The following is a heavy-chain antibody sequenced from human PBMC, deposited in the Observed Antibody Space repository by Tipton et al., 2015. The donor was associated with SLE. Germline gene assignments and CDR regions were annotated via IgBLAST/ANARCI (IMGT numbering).Heavy chain of an antibody. V-gene: IGHV4-59*11. CDR1: GGSISSHY. Sequence: LRLSCTVSGGSISSHYWIWIRQPPGKGLEWFGYIYYSGSTNYNPSLKSRVTISVDTSKNQFSLKLSSVTAADTAVYYCARGQSSCWYNWGQGTLVTVSS. CDR3: ARGQSSCWYN. CDR2: IYYSGST. D-gene: IGHD6-13*01. J-gene: IGHJ4*02.